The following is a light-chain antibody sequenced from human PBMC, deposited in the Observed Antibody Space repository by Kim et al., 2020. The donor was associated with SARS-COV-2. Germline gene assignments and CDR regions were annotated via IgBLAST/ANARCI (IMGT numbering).Light chain of an antibody. V-gene: IGKV4-1*01. CDR3: LQFCKTPYT. Sequence: ATIHCKSSQNILVCSISRNALVWFRHKPGQPPKLLISWASARGSRVPDRFSGSGSGTDFTLTISSLQAEDVTVYYCLQFCKTPYTFGQGTKLQI. CDR2: WAS. J-gene: IGKJ2*01. CDR1: QNILVCSISRNA.